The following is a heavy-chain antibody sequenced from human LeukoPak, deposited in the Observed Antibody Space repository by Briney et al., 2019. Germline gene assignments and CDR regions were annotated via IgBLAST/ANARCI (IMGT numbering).Heavy chain of an antibody. Sequence: GGSLRLSCAASGFIFSDYGIRWVRQAPGKGLEWVAVIWSDGSNKYYGDSVKGRFTISRDNSKNTLYLQMNSLRAEDTAVYFCARASGPFDYWGQGTLVTVSS. V-gene: IGHV3-33*01. CDR1: GFIFSDYG. J-gene: IGHJ4*02. CDR3: ARASGPFDY. D-gene: IGHD1-26*01. CDR2: IWSDGSNK.